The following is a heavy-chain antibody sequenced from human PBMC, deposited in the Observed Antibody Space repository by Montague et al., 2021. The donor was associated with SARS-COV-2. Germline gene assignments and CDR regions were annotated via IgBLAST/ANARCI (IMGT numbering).Heavy chain of an antibody. CDR2: IGTAGDT. CDR3: ARAGLGGAYYYYYGMDV. Sequence: SLRLSCAASGFTFSSYDMHWVRQATGKGLEWVSAIGTAGDTYYPGSVTGRFTISRENAKNSLYLQMNSLRAGDTAVYYCARAGLGGAYYYYYGMDVWGQGTTVTVSS. J-gene: IGHJ6*02. CDR1: GFTFSSYD. V-gene: IGHV3-13*01. D-gene: IGHD4-23*01.